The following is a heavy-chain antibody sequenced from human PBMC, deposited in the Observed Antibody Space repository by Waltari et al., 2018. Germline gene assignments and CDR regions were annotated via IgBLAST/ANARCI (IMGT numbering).Heavy chain of an antibody. Sequence: EVQLVESGGGLVQPGGSLRLSCAASGFTFSGYWMNWVRQAPGKGLVWVSRINNDGSFTDDADSVKGRFTISRDNANNMLYLQVNSLRADDTAVYYCARDVGGEGSRRGQGTLVTVSS. J-gene: IGHJ4*02. CDR2: INNDGSFT. CDR1: GFTFSGYW. CDR3: ARDVGGEGSR. V-gene: IGHV3-74*01. D-gene: IGHD1-26*01.